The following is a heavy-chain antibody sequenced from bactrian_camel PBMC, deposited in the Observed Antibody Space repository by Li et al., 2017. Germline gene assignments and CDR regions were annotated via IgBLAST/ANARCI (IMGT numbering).Heavy chain of an antibody. V-gene: IGHV3S53*01. D-gene: IGHD6*01. CDR2: IASDGTT. Sequence: HVQLVESGGGLVQPGGSLRISCAASGFTFSSCGMDWYRQAPGKSREFVSSIASDGTTSYADSVKGRFTISKDKAKDTLYLQMNSPKIEDTAVYYCAARCKVFGGFWYNNYWGQGTQVTVS. CDR3: AARCKVFGGFWYNNY. CDR1: GFTFSSCG. J-gene: IGHJ4*01.